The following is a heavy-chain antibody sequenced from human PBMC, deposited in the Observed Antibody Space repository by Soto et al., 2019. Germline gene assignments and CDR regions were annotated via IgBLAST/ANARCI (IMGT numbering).Heavy chain of an antibody. CDR3: ARVSAAGTYFDY. V-gene: IGHV4-4*02. CDR2: IYHSGST. CDR1: GGPISISNW. J-gene: IGHJ4*02. Sequence: SETLSPTCAISGGPISISNWWSCVRQPPGKGLEWIGEIYHSGSTNYNPSLKSRVTISVDKSKNQFSLKLSSVTAADTAVYYCARVSAAGTYFDYWGQG. D-gene: IGHD6-13*01.